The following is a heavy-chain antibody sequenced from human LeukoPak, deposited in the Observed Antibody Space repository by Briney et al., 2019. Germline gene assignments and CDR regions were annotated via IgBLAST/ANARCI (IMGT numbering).Heavy chain of an antibody. J-gene: IGHJ5*02. D-gene: IGHD3-10*01. CDR3: ARMDGSGINWFDP. CDR1: GGSISSGDYY. CDR2: ISYGGST. Sequence: SETLSLTCSVSGGSISSGDYYWTWIRQHPGQGLEWVGFISYGGSTYYNPSLESRATMSIDTSKKQFSLKLSSVTAADTAVYYCARMDGSGINWFDPWGQGTLVTVSS. V-gene: IGHV4-31*03.